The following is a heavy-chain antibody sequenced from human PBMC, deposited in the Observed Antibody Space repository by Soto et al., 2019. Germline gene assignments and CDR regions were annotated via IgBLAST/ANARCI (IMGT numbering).Heavy chain of an antibody. Sequence: GGSLRLSCAASGFTFDDYAMHWVRQAPGKGLEWVSGISWNSGSIGYADSVKGRFTISRDNAKNSLYLQMNSLRAEDTALYYCAKDMLMRQWLSYYFYYGMDVWGQGTTVTVSS. CDR1: GFTFDDYA. J-gene: IGHJ6*02. V-gene: IGHV3-9*01. CDR2: ISWNSGSI. CDR3: AKDMLMRQWLSYYFYYGMDV. D-gene: IGHD6-19*01.